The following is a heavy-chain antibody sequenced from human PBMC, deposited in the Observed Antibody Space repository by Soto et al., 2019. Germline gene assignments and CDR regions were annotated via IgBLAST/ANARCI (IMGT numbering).Heavy chain of an antibody. D-gene: IGHD2-15*01. CDR3: ARERCSGGSCYTYFDY. J-gene: IGHJ4*02. CDR1: GYTFTGYY. V-gene: IGHV1-2*04. CDR2: INPNSGGT. Sequence: QVPLVQSGAEVKKPGASVKVSCKASGYTFTGYYMHWVRQAPGQGLEWMGWINPNSGGTNYAQKFQGWVTMTRDTSISTAYMELSRLRSDDTAVYYCARERCSGGSCYTYFDYWGQGTLVTVSS.